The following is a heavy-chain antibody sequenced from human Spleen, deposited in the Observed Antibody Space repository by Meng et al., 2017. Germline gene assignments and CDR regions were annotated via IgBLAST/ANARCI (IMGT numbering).Heavy chain of an antibody. CDR2: ISSSSDLI. D-gene: IGHD3-22*01. V-gene: IGHV3-48*03. Sequence: GGSLRLSCAASGFTFSSYEINWVRQAPGKGLEWVSYISSSSDLIYYADFVEGRFTISRDNAENSLFLQMNSLRAEDTAVYYCARSLHDSDGYYSRFDSWGQGTLVTVSS. CDR1: GFTFSSYE. J-gene: IGHJ4*02. CDR3: ARSLHDSDGYYSRFDS.